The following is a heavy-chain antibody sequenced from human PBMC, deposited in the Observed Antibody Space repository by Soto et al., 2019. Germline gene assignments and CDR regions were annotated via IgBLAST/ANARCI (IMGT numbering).Heavy chain of an antibody. CDR3: ARKDSGSYYYAFEI. CDR1: GFTFSSYA. CDR2: ISYDGSNK. Sequence: QVQLVESGGGVVQPGRSLRISCAAPGFTFSSYAMQWVRQAPGKGLERVAVISYDGSNKYYADSVKGLFTISRDNSKNKLYLQMNSLRAEDTAVYYCARKDSGSYYYAFEIWGKGTMVTVSS. V-gene: IGHV3-30-3*01. J-gene: IGHJ3*02. D-gene: IGHD1-26*01.